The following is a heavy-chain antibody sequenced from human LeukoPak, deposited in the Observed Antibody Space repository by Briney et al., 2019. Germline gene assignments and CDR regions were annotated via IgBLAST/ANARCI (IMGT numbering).Heavy chain of an antibody. D-gene: IGHD3-22*01. CDR2: ISGSGGST. CDR1: GFTFSSYA. J-gene: IGHJ4*02. V-gene: IGHV3-23*01. CDR3: AKDSDGYYYDSSGEGYFDY. Sequence: GGSLRLSCAASGFTFSSYAMSWVCQAPGKGLEWVSAISGSGGSTYYADSVKGRFTISRDNSKNTLYLQMNSLRAEDTAVYYCAKDSDGYYYDSSGEGYFDYWGQGTLVTVSS.